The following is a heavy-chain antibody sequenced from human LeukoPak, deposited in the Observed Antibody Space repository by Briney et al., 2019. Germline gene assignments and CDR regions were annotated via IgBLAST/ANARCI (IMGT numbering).Heavy chain of an antibody. CDR3: ARDHCSGGSCYPNWFDP. V-gene: IGHV1-2*02. CDR1: GYTFTGYY. Sequence: ASVKVSCKASGYTFTGYYMHWVRQAPGQGLEWMGWINPNSGGTNYAQKFQGRVTMTRDTSISTAYMELSRLRSDDTAVYYCARDHCSGGSCYPNWFDPWGQGTLVTVSS. J-gene: IGHJ5*02. CDR2: INPNSGGT. D-gene: IGHD2-15*01.